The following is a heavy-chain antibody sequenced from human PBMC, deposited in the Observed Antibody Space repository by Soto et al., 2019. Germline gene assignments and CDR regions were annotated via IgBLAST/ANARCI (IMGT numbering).Heavy chain of an antibody. CDR3: ARESNTAYYYYGMDV. CDR2: IYYSGST. V-gene: IGHV4-59*01. J-gene: IGHJ6*02. CDR1: GGSISSYY. Sequence: SETLSLTCTVSGGSISSYYWSWIRQPPGKGLEWIGYIYYSGSTNYNPSLKSRVTISVDTSKNQFSLKLSSVTAADTAVYYCARESNTAYYYYGMDVWGQGTTVTVSS. D-gene: IGHD5-18*01.